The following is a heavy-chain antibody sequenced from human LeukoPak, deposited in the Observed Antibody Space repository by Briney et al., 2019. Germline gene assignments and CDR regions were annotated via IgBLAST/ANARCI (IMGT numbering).Heavy chain of an antibody. D-gene: IGHD2-2*02. CDR2: IRYEGSNK. CDR3: AKDFRVVVPAAIQGDP. V-gene: IGHV3-30*02. CDR1: GFTFSNYG. J-gene: IGHJ5*02. Sequence: GGSLRLSCAASGFTFSNYGMHWVRQAPGKGLEWVAFIRYEGSNKYYADSVKGRFTISRDNSKNTLCMQMNSLRAEDTAVYYCAKDFRVVVPAAIQGDPWGQGTLVTVSS.